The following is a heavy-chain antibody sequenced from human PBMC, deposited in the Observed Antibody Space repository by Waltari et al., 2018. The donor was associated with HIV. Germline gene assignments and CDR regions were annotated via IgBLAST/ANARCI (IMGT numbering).Heavy chain of an antibody. CDR3: ARVARGLRQGSFDI. V-gene: IGHV3-11*05. Sequence: QVHLVESGGDLVKPGGSLRLSCVGSGFTFSDYYMTWSRQAPGKGLEGVSYIAVSSAYTNYGDSVKGRFTMSRDDAKKSLFLQINSLRPEDTAVYYCARVARGLRQGSFDIWGQGTMVTVSS. D-gene: IGHD2-15*01. CDR2: IAVSSAYT. CDR1: GFTFSDYY. J-gene: IGHJ3*02.